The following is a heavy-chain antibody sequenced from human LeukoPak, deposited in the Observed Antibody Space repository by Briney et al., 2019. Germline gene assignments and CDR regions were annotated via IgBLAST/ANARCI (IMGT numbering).Heavy chain of an antibody. Sequence: PSETLPLTCAVYGGSFSGYYWSWIRQPPGKGLEWIGEINHSGSTNYNPSLKSRVTISVDTSKNQFSLKLSSVTAADTAVYYCAREHIGYSSGWSDYWGQGTLVTVSS. CDR1: GGSFSGYY. D-gene: IGHD6-19*01. CDR3: AREHIGYSSGWSDY. CDR2: INHSGST. J-gene: IGHJ4*02. V-gene: IGHV4-34*01.